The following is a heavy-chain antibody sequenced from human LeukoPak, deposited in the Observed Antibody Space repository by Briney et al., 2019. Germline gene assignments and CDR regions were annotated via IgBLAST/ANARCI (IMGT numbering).Heavy chain of an antibody. CDR2: ISSSSSYI. V-gene: IGHV3-21*01. D-gene: IGHD5-18*01. Sequence: GGSLRLSCAASGFTFSSYSMNWVRQAPGKGLERVSSISSSSSYIYYADSVKGRFTISRDNAKNSLYLQMNSLRAEDTAVYYCARDLDVDTAMVTSFDYWGQGTLVTVSS. J-gene: IGHJ4*02. CDR3: ARDLDVDTAMVTSFDY. CDR1: GFTFSSYS.